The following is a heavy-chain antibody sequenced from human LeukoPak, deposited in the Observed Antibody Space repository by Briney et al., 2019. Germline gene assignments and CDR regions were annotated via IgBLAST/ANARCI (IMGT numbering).Heavy chain of an antibody. D-gene: IGHD5-24*01. V-gene: IGHV3-23*01. J-gene: IGHJ4*02. CDR3: AKSPYGYNMYYFDY. CDR2: ISGSGGST. Sequence: GGSLGLSCAASGFTFSSYAMSWVRQAPGKGLEWVSAISGSGGSTYYADSVKGRFTISRDNSKNTLYLQMNSLRAEDTAVYYCAKSPYGYNMYYFDYWGQGTLVTVSS. CDR1: GFTFSSYA.